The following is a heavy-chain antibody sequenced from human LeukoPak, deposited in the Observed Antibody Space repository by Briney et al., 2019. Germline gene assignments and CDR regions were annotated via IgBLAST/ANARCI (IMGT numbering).Heavy chain of an antibody. V-gene: IGHV1-2*02. CDR2: ITPKNGDT. D-gene: IGHD1-26*01. CDR1: GYTFTDYS. J-gene: IGHJ4*02. CDR3: AREIVHSGGDC. Sequence: ASVKVSCKASGYTFTDYSIHWVRQAPGQGLEWMGWITPKNGDTSYTQKFQGRFTMTRDTSISTAHMELSRLTSDDTAVYYCAREIVHSGGDCWGQGTLVIVSS.